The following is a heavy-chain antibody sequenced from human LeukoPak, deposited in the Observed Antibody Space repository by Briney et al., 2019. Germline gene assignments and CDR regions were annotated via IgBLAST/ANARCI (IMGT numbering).Heavy chain of an antibody. CDR2: IYWNDDK. V-gene: IGHV2-5*01. CDR1: GFSLSTSGVG. Sequence: EPGPTLVKPTQTLTLTCTFSGFSLSTSGVGVGWIRQPPGKALEWLALIYWNDDKRYSPSLKSRLTITKDTSKNQVVLTMTNMDPVDTATYYCAHRPDYDFWSGFEYWFDPWGQGTLVTVSS. J-gene: IGHJ5*02. CDR3: AHRPDYDFWSGFEYWFDP. D-gene: IGHD3-3*01.